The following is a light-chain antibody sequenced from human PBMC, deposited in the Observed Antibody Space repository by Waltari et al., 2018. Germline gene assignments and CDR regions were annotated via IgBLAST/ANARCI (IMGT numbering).Light chain of an antibody. CDR2: AVS. J-gene: IGLJ2*01. CDR1: SSDVGNYKR. Sequence: QSALTQPASVSGSPGQSITISCTGTSSDVGNYKRVSWYQQHPGKAPQLMIDAVSKRPSGVSDRFSGSKSGDMASLTITGRQPEDEAEYFCSSYAGSSKGVFGGGTKVTVL. CDR3: SSYAGSSKGV. V-gene: IGLV2-23*02.